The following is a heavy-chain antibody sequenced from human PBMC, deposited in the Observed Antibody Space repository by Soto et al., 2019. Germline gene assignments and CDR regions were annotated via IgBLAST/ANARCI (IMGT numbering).Heavy chain of an antibody. CDR3: ARSVAVPGTHIDY. Sequence: SETLSLTCIVSGGSIIGSYWSWIRQSPGKGLEWLGYVYYTGSTNYSPSLRSRVSISVDTSKNEFSLRLSSVTAADTAVYFCARSVAVPGTHIDYWGQGTQVTVSS. V-gene: IGHV4-59*01. J-gene: IGHJ4*02. CDR2: VYYTGST. CDR1: GGSIIGSY. D-gene: IGHD6-19*01.